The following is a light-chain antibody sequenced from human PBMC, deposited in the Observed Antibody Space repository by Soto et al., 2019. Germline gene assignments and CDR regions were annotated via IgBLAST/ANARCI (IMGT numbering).Light chain of an antibody. V-gene: IGLV2-23*01. CDR2: EGS. CDR3: CSYAGSSYVV. Sequence: QSALTQPASVSGSPGQSITISCTGTSSDVGSYNLVSWYQQHPGKAPKLMIYEGSKRPSGVSNRFSGSKSGNTASLTISRLQAEDEADYYCCSYAGSSYVVFGGGTQLTVL. CDR1: SSDVGSYNL. J-gene: IGLJ2*01.